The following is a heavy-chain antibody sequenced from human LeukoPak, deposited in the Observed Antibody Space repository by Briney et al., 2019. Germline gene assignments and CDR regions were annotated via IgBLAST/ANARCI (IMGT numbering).Heavy chain of an antibody. CDR1: GFTFDDYA. Sequence: GGSLRLSCAASGFTFDDYAMHWVRQAPGKGLEWVSGISWNSGSIGYADSVKGRFTISRDNAKNSQYLQMNSLRAEDTALYYCAKGRWFGEEELDYWGQGTLVTVSS. CDR2: ISWNSGSI. CDR3: AKGRWFGEEELDY. D-gene: IGHD3-10*01. V-gene: IGHV3-9*01. J-gene: IGHJ4*02.